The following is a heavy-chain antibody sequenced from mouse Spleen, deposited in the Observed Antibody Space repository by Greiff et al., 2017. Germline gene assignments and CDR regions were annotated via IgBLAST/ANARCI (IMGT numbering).Heavy chain of an antibody. CDR3: ARHGVYYGYDDAMDY. J-gene: IGHJ4*01. CDR2: IWSDGST. D-gene: IGHD2-2*01. CDR1: GFSLTSYG. Sequence: VMLVESGPGLVAPSQSLSITCTISGFSLTSYGVHWVRQPPGKGLEWLVVIWSDGSTTYNSALKSRLSISKDNSKSQVFLKMNSLQTDDTAMYYCARHGVYYGYDDAMDYWGQGTSVTVSS. V-gene: IGHV2-6-1*01.